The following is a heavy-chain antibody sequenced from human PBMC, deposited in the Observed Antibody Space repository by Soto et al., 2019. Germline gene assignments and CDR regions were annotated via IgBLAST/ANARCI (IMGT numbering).Heavy chain of an antibody. CDR1: GFPFDDYS. J-gene: IGHJ3*02. V-gene: IGHV3-43*01. CDR2: ISWDGADT. Sequence: EVQLVESGGGVVQPGGSLRLSCAASGFPFDDYSMNWVRQVPGKGLEWVSLISWDGADTYYADSVKGRFTVSRDNSKNSLYLQVNSRSTEDTALYSCAKFGWGGSYSGSYASDIGGQGTMATVSS. CDR3: AKFGWGGSYSGSYASDI. D-gene: IGHD2-15*01.